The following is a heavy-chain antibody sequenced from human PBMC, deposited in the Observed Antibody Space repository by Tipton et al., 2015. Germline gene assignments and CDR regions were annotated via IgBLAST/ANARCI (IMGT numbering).Heavy chain of an antibody. V-gene: IGHV1-2*02. CDR1: GYTFTDYY. CDR3: ARGQTSLAIRAGVPDY. Sequence: QVQLVQSGAEVKKPGASVKVSCKASGYTFTDYYVHWVRQAPGQGLEWMGWINPNSGGTNYPQKFQDRVTMTRDTSVSTAYMELSSLKSDDTAVYYCARGQTSLAIRAGVPDYWGQGTLVTVSS. CDR2: INPNSGGT. J-gene: IGHJ4*02. D-gene: IGHD6-6*01.